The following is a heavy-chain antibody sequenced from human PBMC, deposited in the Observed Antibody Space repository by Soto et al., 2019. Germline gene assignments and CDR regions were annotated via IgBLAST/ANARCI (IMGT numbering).Heavy chain of an antibody. Sequence: GASVKVSCKASGGTFSSYAISWVRQAPGQGLEWMGGIIPIFGTANYAQKFQGRVTITRDASASTAYMELSSLRSEDTAVYYCARDSLYYDILTGYHYWGQGTLVTVSS. J-gene: IGHJ4*02. D-gene: IGHD3-9*01. CDR1: GGTFSSYA. CDR3: ARDSLYYDILTGYHY. V-gene: IGHV1-69*05. CDR2: IIPIFGTA.